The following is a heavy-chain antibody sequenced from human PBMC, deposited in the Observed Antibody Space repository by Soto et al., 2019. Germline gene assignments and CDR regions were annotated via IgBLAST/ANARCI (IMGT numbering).Heavy chain of an antibody. CDR3: ARPLWRNDYNWGYFDL. Sequence: QVQLVESGGGVVQPGRSLRLSCAASGFTFSSYAMHWVRQAPGKGLEWVAVISYDGSNKYYADYVNGRVTISRDNSKNTLYLQMNSLRAEETAVYYCARPLWRNDYNWGYFDLWGRGPLVTVSS. V-gene: IGHV3-30-3*01. CDR1: GFTFSSYA. J-gene: IGHJ2*01. CDR2: ISYDGSNK. D-gene: IGHD4-4*01.